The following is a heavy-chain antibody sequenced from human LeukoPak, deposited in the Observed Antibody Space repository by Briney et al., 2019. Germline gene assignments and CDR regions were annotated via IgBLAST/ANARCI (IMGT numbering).Heavy chain of an antibody. CDR1: GFTFSSYW. CDR2: IKQDGSEK. V-gene: IGHV3-7*01. CDR3: ARDGGLVTGYSDY. D-gene: IGHD3-9*01. J-gene: IGHJ4*02. Sequence: GGSLRLSCAASGFTFSSYWMSWVRQAPGKGLEWVANIKQDGSEKYYVDSVKGRFTISRDNAKNSLYLQMNSLRAEDTAVYYYARDGGLVTGYSDYWGQGTLVTVSS.